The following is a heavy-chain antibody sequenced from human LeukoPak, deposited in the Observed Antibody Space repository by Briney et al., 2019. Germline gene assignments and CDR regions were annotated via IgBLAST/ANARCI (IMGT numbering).Heavy chain of an antibody. V-gene: IGHV1-46*01. CDR2: INPISGAT. D-gene: IGHD3-10*01. J-gene: IGHJ5*02. CDR1: GYTFTRYY. Sequence: ASVKVSCKTSGYTFTRYYMQWVRQAPGHGLEWMGIINPISGATDYAQKFQGRVTMTRDTSTSTAYMELRSLRSDDTAVYYCARERRFGNWFDPWGQGTLVTVSS. CDR3: ARERRFGNWFDP.